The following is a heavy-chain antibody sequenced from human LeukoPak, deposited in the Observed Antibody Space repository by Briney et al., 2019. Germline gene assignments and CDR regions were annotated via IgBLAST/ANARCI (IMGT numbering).Heavy chain of an antibody. CDR1: GFTFSSYG. CDR3: TWMATVVTVDI. V-gene: IGHV3-30*03. D-gene: IGHD4-23*01. Sequence: PGRSLRLSCAASGFTFSSYGMHWVRQAPGKGLEWVAVISYDGSNKYYADSVKGRFTISRDNSKNMMYLHMNSLKTEDTAVYYCTWMATVVTVDIWGQGTLVTVSS. CDR2: ISYDGSNK. J-gene: IGHJ4*02.